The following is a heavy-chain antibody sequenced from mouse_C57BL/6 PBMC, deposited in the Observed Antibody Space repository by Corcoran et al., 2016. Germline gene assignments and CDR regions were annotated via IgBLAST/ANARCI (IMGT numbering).Heavy chain of an antibody. Sequence: DVQLQESGPGLVKPSQSLSLTCSVTGYSITSGYYWNWIRQFPGNKLEWMGYISYDGSNNYNPSLKNRISITRDTSKNQFFLKLNSVTTEDTATYYCARTVVLRRRDYYAMDYWGQGTSVTVSS. D-gene: IGHD2-12*01. V-gene: IGHV3-6*01. CDR2: ISYDGSN. CDR1: GYSITSGYY. J-gene: IGHJ4*01. CDR3: ARTVVLRRRDYYAMDY.